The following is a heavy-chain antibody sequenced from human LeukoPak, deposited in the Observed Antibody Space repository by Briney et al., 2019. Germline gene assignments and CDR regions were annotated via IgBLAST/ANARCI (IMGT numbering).Heavy chain of an antibody. CDR2: INPNSGDT. CDR3: ARGRIVVETSPRGY. J-gene: IGHJ4*02. V-gene: IGHV1-2*02. D-gene: IGHD2-21*02. CDR1: GYTFTGYY. Sequence: ASVKVSCKASGYTFTGYYMHWVRQAPGQGLEWMGWINPNSGDTNYAQKFQGRVTMTRDTSISTAYMELSRLKSDDTAVYYCARGRIVVETSPRGYWGQGTLVTVSS.